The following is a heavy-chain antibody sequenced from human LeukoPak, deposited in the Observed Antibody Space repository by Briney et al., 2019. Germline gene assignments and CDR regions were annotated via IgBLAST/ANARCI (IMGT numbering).Heavy chain of an antibody. J-gene: IGHJ4*02. CDR1: GGSISSGGYY. Sequence: SQTLSLTCTVSGGSISSGGYYWSWIRQHPGKGLEWIGYIYYSGSTYYNPSLKSRVTISVYTSKNQFSLKLSSVTAADTAVYYCARGTSPYYDILTGYYREDYFDYWGQGTLVTVSS. D-gene: IGHD3-9*01. V-gene: IGHV4-31*03. CDR3: ARGTSPYYDILTGYYREDYFDY. CDR2: IYYSGST.